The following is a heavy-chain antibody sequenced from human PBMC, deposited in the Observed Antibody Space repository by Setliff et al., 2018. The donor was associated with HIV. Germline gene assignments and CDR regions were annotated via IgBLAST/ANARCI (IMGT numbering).Heavy chain of an antibody. CDR1: GFSFSTYS. D-gene: IGHD3-16*02. CDR2: FSSSSKYI. Sequence: GGSLRLSCEASGFSFSTYSMNWVRQAPGKGLEWVSSFSSSSKYIYYADSVKGRFTISRDNAKNSLFLQMSSLKTEDTAVYYCTRMITFGGVIVMGYFFDYWGQGTPVTVSS. J-gene: IGHJ4*02. V-gene: IGHV3-21*03. CDR3: TRMITFGGVIVMGYFFDY.